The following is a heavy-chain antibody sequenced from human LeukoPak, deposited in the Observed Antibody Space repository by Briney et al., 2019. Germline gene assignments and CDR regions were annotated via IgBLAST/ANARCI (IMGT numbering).Heavy chain of an antibody. Sequence: PGGSLRLSCAAPEFTFSSYAMHWVRQAPGKGLEWVAVISYDGSNKYYADSVKGRFTISRDNSKNTLYLQMNSLRAEDTAVYYCASPMVRGVIKVGPYGYWGQGTLVTVSS. CDR1: EFTFSSYA. V-gene: IGHV3-30*04. CDR3: ASPMVRGVIKVGPYGY. D-gene: IGHD3-10*01. CDR2: ISYDGSNK. J-gene: IGHJ4*02.